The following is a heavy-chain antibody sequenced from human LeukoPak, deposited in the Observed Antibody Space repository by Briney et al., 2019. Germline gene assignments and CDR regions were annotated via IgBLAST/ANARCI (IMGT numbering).Heavy chain of an antibody. Sequence: GGSLRLSCAASGFTFSSYAMHWVRQAPGKGLEYVSAISSNGGSTYYANSVKGRFTISRDNSKNTLYLQMNSLRAEDTAVYYCAKCGPQSIVGATTDWGQGTLVTVSS. D-gene: IGHD1-26*01. CDR2: ISSNGGST. CDR1: GFTFSSYA. J-gene: IGHJ4*02. CDR3: AKCGPQSIVGATTD. V-gene: IGHV3-64*01.